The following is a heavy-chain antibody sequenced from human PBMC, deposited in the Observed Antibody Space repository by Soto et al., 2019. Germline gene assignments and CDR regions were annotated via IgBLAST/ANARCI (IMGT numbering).Heavy chain of an antibody. CDR1: GGYISDHY. CDR3: ARGLGYYDFWSSYPYYYGMDV. CDR2: INHSGST. J-gene: IGHJ6*02. Sequence: FGIISLTCSGYGGYISDHYWSRLGPPNGKGLEWIGEINHSGSTNYNPSLKSRVTISVDTSKNQFSLKLSSVTAADTAVYYCARGLGYYDFWSSYPYYYGMDVWGQGTTVTVFS. D-gene: IGHD3-3*01. V-gene: IGHV4-34*01.